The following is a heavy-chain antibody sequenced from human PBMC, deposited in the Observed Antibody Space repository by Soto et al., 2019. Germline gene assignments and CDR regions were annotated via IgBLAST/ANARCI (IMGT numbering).Heavy chain of an antibody. CDR3: ATPFGYYYGSGSFDY. D-gene: IGHD3-10*01. CDR2: FDPEDGET. V-gene: IGHV1-24*01. J-gene: IGHJ4*02. Sequence: ASVKVSCKVSGYTLTELSMHWVRQAPGKGLEWMGGFDPEDGETMYAQKFQGRVTMTEDTSTDTAYMELSSLRSEDTAVYYCATPFGYYYGSGSFDYWGQGSLVTVSS. CDR1: GYTLTELS.